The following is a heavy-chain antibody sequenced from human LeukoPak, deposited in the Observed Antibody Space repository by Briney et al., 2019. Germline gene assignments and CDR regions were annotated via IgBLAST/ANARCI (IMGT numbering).Heavy chain of an antibody. J-gene: IGHJ2*01. CDR2: IGIAGET. V-gene: IGHV3-13*01. CDR1: GFRFSSHD. D-gene: IGHD2-2*01. Sequence: GGSLRLSCAAAGFRFSSHDMHWVRQPTGKGLEWVSGIGIAGETFYADSVEGRFTISRENAKNSFDLQINSLRAGDTAVYYCARANLGVEDWYFDLWGRGTLVTVSS. CDR3: ARANLGVEDWYFDL.